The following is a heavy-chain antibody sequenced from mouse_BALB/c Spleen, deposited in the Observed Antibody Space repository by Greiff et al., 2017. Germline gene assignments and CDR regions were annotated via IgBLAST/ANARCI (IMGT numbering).Heavy chain of an antibody. V-gene: IGHV14-1*02. Sequence: VQLQQSGAELVRPGASVKLSCKASGFNITGYYMHWVKQRPEQGLEWIGWIDPENGNTKYDPKFQGKASITADTSSNTAYLQLSSLTSEDTAVYYCARSRGGYAMDYWGQGTSVTVSS. CDR1: GFNITGYY. J-gene: IGHJ4*01. CDR3: ARSRGGYAMDY. CDR2: IDPENGNT.